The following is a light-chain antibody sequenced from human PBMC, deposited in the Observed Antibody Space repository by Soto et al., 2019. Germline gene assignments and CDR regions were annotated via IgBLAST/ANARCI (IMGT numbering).Light chain of an antibody. CDR2: AAS. CDR3: QQSYSTPRT. J-gene: IGKJ1*01. V-gene: IGKV1-39*01. Sequence: DIQMTQSPSSLSASVGDRVTITCRASQSISSYLNWYQQKPGKAPKLLIYAASSLQSGVPSRFSGSGSGTDFTLTIRSLQPEDFATYYCQQSYSTPRTFGHGTKVDI. CDR1: QSISSY.